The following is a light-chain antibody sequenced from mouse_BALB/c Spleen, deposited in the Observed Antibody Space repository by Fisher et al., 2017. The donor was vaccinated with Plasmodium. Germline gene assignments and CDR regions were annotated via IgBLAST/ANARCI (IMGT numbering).Light chain of an antibody. V-gene: IGKV5-45*01. J-gene: IGKJ5*01. CDR1: QSISNH. CDR3: QQSNGWPLT. CDR2: YTS. Sequence: DIVITQSPVTLSVTPGDRVSLSCRASQSISNHLHWYQQRSHGSPRLLIKYTSQSISGIPSSFSGSGSGTDFTLSINSVETEDFGMYFCQQSNGWPLTFGAGTKLELK.